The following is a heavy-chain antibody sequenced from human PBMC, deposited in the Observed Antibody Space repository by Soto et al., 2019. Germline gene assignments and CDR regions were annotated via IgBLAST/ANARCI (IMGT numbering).Heavy chain of an antibody. J-gene: IGHJ6*02. V-gene: IGHV5-10-1*01. CDR1: GYSFTTYW. Sequence: PGESLKISCKGSGYSFTTYWIAWVRQMPGKGLEWMGIIYPSDSYTNYSPSFQGHVTISADKSISTAYLQWSSLKASDTAMYYCASTREAYYYYYGMDVWGQGTTVTVSS. D-gene: IGHD1-26*01. CDR2: IYPSDSYT. CDR3: ASTREAYYYYYGMDV.